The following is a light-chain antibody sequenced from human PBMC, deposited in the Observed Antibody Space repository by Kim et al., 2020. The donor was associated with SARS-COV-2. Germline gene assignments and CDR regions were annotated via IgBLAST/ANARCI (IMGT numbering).Light chain of an antibody. CDR1: QNINTF. J-gene: IGKJ2*01. Sequence: ASVGDRVTITRRASQNINTFLNWYQQKPGQAPRLLIYAASSLHSGVPSRFSGSGSGTAFTLTIASLQPEDIATYYGQQCYSTPSYTFGQGTKMEI. CDR3: QQCYSTPSYT. CDR2: AAS. V-gene: IGKV1-39*01.